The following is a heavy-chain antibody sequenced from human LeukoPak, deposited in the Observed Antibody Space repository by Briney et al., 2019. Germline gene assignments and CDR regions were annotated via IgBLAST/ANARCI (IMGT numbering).Heavy chain of an antibody. CDR2: ITPSGDAT. D-gene: IGHD1-1*01. CDR3: ARATSGRTYDY. V-gene: IGHV3-23*01. J-gene: IGHJ4*02. Sequence: GGSLRLSCAASGFTFSSYSMTCVRQAPGKGLEWVSSITPSGDATYYADSLRGRFTISRDNSKNTLYVQMNSLRAEDTAVYYCARATSGRTYDYWGQGTLVTVTS. CDR1: GFTFSSYS.